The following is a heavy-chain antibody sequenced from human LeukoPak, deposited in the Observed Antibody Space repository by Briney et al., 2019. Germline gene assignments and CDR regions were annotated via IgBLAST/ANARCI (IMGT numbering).Heavy chain of an antibody. D-gene: IGHD6-19*01. J-gene: IGHJ4*02. CDR3: ASLYSSGWYGGDY. Sequence: GGSLRLSCAASGFTFSSYEMNWVRQAPGKGLEWVSYISSSGSTIYYADSVKGRFTISRDNAKNSLYLQMNSLRAEDTAVYYCASLYSSGWYGGDYWGQGTLVTVSS. V-gene: IGHV3-48*03. CDR1: GFTFSSYE. CDR2: ISSSGSTI.